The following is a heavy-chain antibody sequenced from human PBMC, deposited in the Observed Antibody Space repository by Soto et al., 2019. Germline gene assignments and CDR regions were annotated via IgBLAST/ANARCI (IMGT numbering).Heavy chain of an antibody. D-gene: IGHD2-21*02. J-gene: IGHJ4*02. CDR1: GYRFTNYW. CDR2: IYPGDSDT. CDR3: ARRLYCGGDCYSGFDY. V-gene: IGHV5-51*01. Sequence: GESLKISCKGSGYRFTNYWIGWVRQMPGKGLEWMGIIYPGDSDTRYSPSFQGQVTFSADKSISTAYLQWSSLKASDTAMYYCARRLYCGGDCYSGFDYWGQGTLVTVSS.